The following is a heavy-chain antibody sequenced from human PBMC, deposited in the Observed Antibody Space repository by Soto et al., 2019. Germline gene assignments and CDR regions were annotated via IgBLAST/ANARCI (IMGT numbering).Heavy chain of an antibody. CDR1: GGSVSDKTYY. J-gene: IGHJ5*02. CDR3: ARDATAFDP. D-gene: IGHD1-26*01. V-gene: IGHV4-61*01. Sequence: SETLSLTCSVSGGSVSDKTYYWSWIRQPPGKRLEWIGYVYYSGTTNYNPSLKSRVTISVDTSKNQFSLKLSSVTAADTAVYYCARDATAFDPWGQGTLVTVSS. CDR2: VYYSGTT.